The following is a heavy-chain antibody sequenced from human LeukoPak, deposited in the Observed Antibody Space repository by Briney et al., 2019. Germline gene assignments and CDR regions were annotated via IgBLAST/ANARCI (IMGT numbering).Heavy chain of an antibody. CDR3: ARELRGSYYRSLVGHFDY. Sequence: ASVKVSCKASGYTFTSYGTSWVRQAPGQGLEWMGWISAYNGNTNYAQKLQGRVTMTTDTSTSTAYMELRSLRSDDTAVYYCARELRGSYYRSLVGHFDYWGQGTLVTVSS. D-gene: IGHD1-26*01. J-gene: IGHJ4*02. CDR2: ISAYNGNT. CDR1: GYTFTSYG. V-gene: IGHV1-18*01.